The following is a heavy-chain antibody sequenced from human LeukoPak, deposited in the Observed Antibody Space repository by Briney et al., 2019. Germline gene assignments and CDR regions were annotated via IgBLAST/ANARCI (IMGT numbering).Heavy chain of an antibody. V-gene: IGHV4-61*01. CDR1: GGSISSGSYY. CDR2: IYNSGST. D-gene: IGHD3-9*01. J-gene: IGHJ6*03. Sequence: SETLSLTCTVSGGSISSGSYYWSWIRQPPGKGLEWIGYIYNSGSTNYNPSLKSRVTISVDTSKNQFSLKLSSVTAADTAVYYCARESGYDILTGLPGGYMDVWGKGTTVTISS. CDR3: ARESGYDILTGLPGGYMDV.